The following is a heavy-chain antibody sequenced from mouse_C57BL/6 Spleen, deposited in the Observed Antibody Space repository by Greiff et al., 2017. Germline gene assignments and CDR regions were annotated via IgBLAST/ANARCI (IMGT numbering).Heavy chain of an antibody. CDR2: ISYDGSN. J-gene: IGHJ3*01. V-gene: IGHV3-6*01. Sequence: EVKLQESGPGLVKPSQSLSLTCSVTGYSITSGYYWNWIRQFPGNKLEWMGYISYDGSNNYNPSLKNRISITRDTSKYQFFLKLNSVTTEDTATYYCARTGTYYYGSSCGFAYWGQGTLVTVSA. CDR3: ARTGTYYYGSSCGFAY. D-gene: IGHD1-1*01. CDR1: GYSITSGYY.